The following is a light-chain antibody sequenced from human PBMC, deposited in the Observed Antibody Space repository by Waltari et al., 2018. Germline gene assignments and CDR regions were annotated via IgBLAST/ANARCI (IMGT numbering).Light chain of an antibody. CDR1: QSISSW. CDR3: QQYNSYPYT. V-gene: IGKV1-5*03. Sequence: DIQMTKSPSTLSASVGDIVTITCRASQSISSWLAWYQQKPGKAPNLLIYNASSLESGVPSRFSGSGSGTEFTLTISSLQPDDFATYYCQQYNSYPYTFGQGTKLEIK. CDR2: NAS. J-gene: IGKJ2*01.